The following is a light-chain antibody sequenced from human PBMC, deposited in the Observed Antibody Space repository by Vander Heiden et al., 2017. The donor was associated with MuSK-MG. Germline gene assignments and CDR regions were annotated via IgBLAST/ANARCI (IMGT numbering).Light chain of an antibody. CDR3: QQYGSSPTWT. CDR2: GAS. CDR1: QSVSSSY. Sequence: EIVLTQSPGTLSLSPGERATLSCRASQSVSSSYLAWYQQTPGQAPRLLIYGASSRATGIPDRFSGSGYGTDFTLTISRREPEDFAVYYCQQYGSSPTWTFGQGTKVEIK. J-gene: IGKJ1*01. V-gene: IGKV3-20*01.